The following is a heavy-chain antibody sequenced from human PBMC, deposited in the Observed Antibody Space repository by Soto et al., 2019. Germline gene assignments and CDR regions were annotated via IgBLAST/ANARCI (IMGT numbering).Heavy chain of an antibody. CDR3: ARDTVPVAGPETYYCYGMDV. V-gene: IGHV1-69*12. CDR2: IIPIFGTA. Sequence: QVQLVQSGAEVKKPGSSVKVSCKASGGTFSSYAISWVRQAPGQGLEWMGGIIPIFGTANYAQKFQGRVTITADESXXTXCXXLSSLRSEDTAVYYCARDTVPVAGPETYYCYGMDVWGQGTTVTVSS. J-gene: IGHJ6*02. D-gene: IGHD6-19*01. CDR1: GGTFSSYA.